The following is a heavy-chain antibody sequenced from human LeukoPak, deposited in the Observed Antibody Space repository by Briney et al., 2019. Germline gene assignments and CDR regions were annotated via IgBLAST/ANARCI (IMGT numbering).Heavy chain of an antibody. CDR2: ITPTSSYI. Sequence: GGSLRLSCGASGFTFSSFSMNWVRHAPGKGLEWVSSITPTSSYIYYADSVRGRFTIPRDNAKNSLFLQMDSLSAEDPAVYYCVRLRRSSATGGYYYYYDYWGQGILVTVSS. D-gene: IGHD3-22*01. CDR3: VRLRRSSATGGYYYYYDY. J-gene: IGHJ4*02. V-gene: IGHV3-21*01. CDR1: GFTFSSFS.